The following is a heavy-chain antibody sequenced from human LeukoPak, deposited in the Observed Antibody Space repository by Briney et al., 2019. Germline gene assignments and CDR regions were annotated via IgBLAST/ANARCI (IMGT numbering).Heavy chain of an antibody. CDR2: ISSSGSTK. Sequence: PGGSLRLSCAASGFTFSSYEMSWVRQAPGKGLEWISYISSSGSTKYYADSVKGRFTISRDNAKNSLYLQMNSLRAEDTAVYYCAREILAPGKTHDYWGQGTLVTVSS. V-gene: IGHV3-48*03. J-gene: IGHJ4*02. CDR3: AREILAPGKTHDY. CDR1: GFTFSSYE.